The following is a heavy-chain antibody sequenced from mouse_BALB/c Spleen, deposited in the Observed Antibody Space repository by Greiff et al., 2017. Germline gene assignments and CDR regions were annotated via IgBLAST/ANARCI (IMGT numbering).Heavy chain of an antibody. J-gene: IGHJ4*01. CDR1: GYSITSDYA. D-gene: IGHD2-1*01. CDR3: ARTYGNYPYYYAMDY. Sequence: VQLQQSGPGLVKPSQSLSLTCTVTGYSITSDYAWNWIRQFPGNKLEWMGYISYSGSTSYNPSLKSRISITRDTSKNQFFLQLNSVTTEDTATYYCARTYGNYPYYYAMDYWGQGTSVTVSS. V-gene: IGHV3-2*02. CDR2: ISYSGST.